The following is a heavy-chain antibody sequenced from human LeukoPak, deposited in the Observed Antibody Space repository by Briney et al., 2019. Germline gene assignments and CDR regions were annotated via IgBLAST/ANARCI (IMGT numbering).Heavy chain of an antibody. V-gene: IGHV3-48*03. J-gene: IGHJ6*04. Sequence: QPGGSLRLSCSASGFTFSSYEMNWVRQAPGKGLEWVSYISSSGSTIYYADSVKGRFTISRDNAKNSLYLQMNSLRAEDTAVYYCAELGITMIGGVWGKGTTVTISS. D-gene: IGHD3-10*02. CDR3: AELGITMIGGV. CDR1: GFTFSSYE. CDR2: ISSSGSTI.